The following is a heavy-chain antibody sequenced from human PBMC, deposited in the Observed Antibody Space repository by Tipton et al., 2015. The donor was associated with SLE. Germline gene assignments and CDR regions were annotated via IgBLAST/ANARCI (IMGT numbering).Heavy chain of an antibody. Sequence: SLRLSCAASTFTFSSYAMHWVRQVPGKGLVWVSRLNEDGRTTTYADSVKGRFIISRDNAKNTLYLQMNSLRAEDAAVYYCVRGLGGRMGYWGQGTLVTVSS. V-gene: IGHV3-74*01. CDR2: LNEDGRTT. CDR3: VRGLGGRMGY. D-gene: IGHD1-26*01. J-gene: IGHJ4*02. CDR1: TFTFSSYA.